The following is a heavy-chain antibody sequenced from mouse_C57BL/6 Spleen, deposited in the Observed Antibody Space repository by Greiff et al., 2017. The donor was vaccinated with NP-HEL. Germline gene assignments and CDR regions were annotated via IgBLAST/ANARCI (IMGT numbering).Heavy chain of an antibody. CDR1: GYTFTSYW. V-gene: IGHV1-64*01. J-gene: IGHJ4*01. Sequence: QVQLQQPGAELVKPGASVKLSCKASGYTFTSYWMHWVKQRPGQGLEWIGMIHPNSGSTNYNEKFKSKATLTVDKSSSTAYMQLSSLTSEDSAVYYCARSIFYYYGSSYNYAMDYWGQGTSVTVSS. CDR2: IHPNSGST. CDR3: ARSIFYYYGSSYNYAMDY. D-gene: IGHD1-1*01.